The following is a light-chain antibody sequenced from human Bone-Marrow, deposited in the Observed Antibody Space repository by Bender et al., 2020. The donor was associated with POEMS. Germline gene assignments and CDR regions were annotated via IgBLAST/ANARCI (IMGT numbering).Light chain of an antibody. Sequence: QSVLTQPPSASGTPGQSVIISCSGTDSNFGGNNVNWYQHLPGTAPRLVVYSNYQRPSGVPARFSGSKSGTSASLAISDIQSEDEADYYCSSYTSSATQVFGTGTEVTV. CDR3: SSYTSSATQV. V-gene: IGLV1-44*01. CDR2: SNY. CDR1: DSNFGGNN. J-gene: IGLJ1*01.